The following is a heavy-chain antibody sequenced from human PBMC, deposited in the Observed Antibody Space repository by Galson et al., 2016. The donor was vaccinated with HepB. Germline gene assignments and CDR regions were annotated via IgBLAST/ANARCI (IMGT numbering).Heavy chain of an antibody. J-gene: IGHJ4*02. CDR2: IIPGGDSR. CDR3: ARLHYDGSVFHPFDC. CDR1: GYTFTSYY. V-gene: IGHV1-46*03. Sequence: SVKVSYKASGYTFTSYYLHWVRQAPGQGLEWMGTIIPGGDSRTDVQKFQGRLTMTTDTSTSTVYMELSSLRSEDTAVYYCARLHYDGSVFHPFDCWGQGTLVTVSS. D-gene: IGHD3-22*01.